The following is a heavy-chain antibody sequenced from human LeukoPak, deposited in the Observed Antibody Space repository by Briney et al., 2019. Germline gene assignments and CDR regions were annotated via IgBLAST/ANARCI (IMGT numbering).Heavy chain of an antibody. V-gene: IGHV3-23*01. CDR2: ISGSSGRP. J-gene: IGHJ6*02. Sequence: GRSLRLSCAASGFNVSSYAVSWVRQAPGKGLEWVSTISGSSGRPYYADSVRGRFTISRDNSKNTLYLQMNSLRAEDTAVYYCARGPLYYYYYGMDVWGQGTTVTVSS. CDR1: GFNVSSYA. CDR3: ARGPLYYYYYGMDV.